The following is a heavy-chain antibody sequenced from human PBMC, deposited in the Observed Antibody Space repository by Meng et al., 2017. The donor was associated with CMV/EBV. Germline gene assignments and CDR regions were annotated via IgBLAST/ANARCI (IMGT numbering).Heavy chain of an antibody. CDR3: AKDLDSSSGNYYYYGMDV. CDR2: ISGSGGST. J-gene: IGHJ6*02. Sequence: GGSLRLSCAASGFTFSSYAMSWVRQAPGKGLEWVSAISGSGGSTYYADSVKGRFTISRDNSKNTLYLQMNSLTAEDTAVYYCAKDLDSSSGNYYYYGMDVWGQGTTVTVSS. D-gene: IGHD6-13*01. CDR1: GFTFSSYA. V-gene: IGHV3-23*01.